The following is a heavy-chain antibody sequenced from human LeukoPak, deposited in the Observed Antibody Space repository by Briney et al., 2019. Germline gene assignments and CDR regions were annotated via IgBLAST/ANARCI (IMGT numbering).Heavy chain of an antibody. CDR1: GFSISSGYY. CDR2: IYHSGST. Sequence: NPSETLSLTCAVSGFSISSGYYWGWIRQPPGKGLEWFGIIYHSGSTYYTPSLKSRLTISVDTSKNQFSLKPSSVTAADTAVYYCARRGGATGTTGYFDYWGQGTLVTVSS. V-gene: IGHV4-38-2*01. CDR3: ARRGGATGTTGYFDY. D-gene: IGHD1-1*01. J-gene: IGHJ4*02.